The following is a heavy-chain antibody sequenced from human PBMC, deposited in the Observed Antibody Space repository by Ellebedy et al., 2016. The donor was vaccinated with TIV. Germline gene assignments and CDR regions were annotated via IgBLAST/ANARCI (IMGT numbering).Heavy chain of an antibody. CDR1: GFTFGDYF. Sequence: PGGSLRLSCAGSGFTFGDYFMAWVRQAPGKGLEWVSYITHTGSTIYYADSVKGRFTVARDNSKNSLYLQMNNLSGEDAAVYYCGRAREPGYFAYYYYGMDVWGQGTTVTVSS. J-gene: IGHJ6*02. D-gene: IGHD3-9*01. CDR3: GRAREPGYFAYYYYGMDV. V-gene: IGHV3-11*01. CDR2: ITHTGSTI.